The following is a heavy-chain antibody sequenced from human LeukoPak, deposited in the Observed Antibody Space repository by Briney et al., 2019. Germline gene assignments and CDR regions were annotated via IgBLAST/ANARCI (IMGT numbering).Heavy chain of an antibody. CDR2: IIPIFGTA. J-gene: IGHJ4*02. V-gene: IGHV1-69*05. CDR3: ASGPSVPAAIPYYFDN. Sequence: GASVKVSCKASGGTFSSYAISSVRQAPGQGLEWMGGIIPIFGTANYAQKFRGRVTITTDESTSTAYMELSSLRSEDTAVYYCASGPSVPAAIPYYFDNWGQGTLVTVSS. D-gene: IGHD2-2*01. CDR1: GGTFSSYA.